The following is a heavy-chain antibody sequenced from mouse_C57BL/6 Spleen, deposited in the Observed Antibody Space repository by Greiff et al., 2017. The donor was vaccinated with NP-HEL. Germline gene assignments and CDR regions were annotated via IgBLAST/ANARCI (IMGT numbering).Heavy chain of an antibody. Sequence: QVQLQQPGAELVRPGTSVKLSCKASGYTFTSYWMHWVKQRPGQGLEWIGVIDPSDSYTNYNQKFKGKATLTVDTSSSTAYMQLSSLTSEDSAVYYCARDDGAWFAYWGQGTLVTVSA. V-gene: IGHV1-59*01. CDR3: ARDDGAWFAY. J-gene: IGHJ3*01. CDR1: GYTFTSYW. CDR2: IDPSDSYT. D-gene: IGHD2-12*01.